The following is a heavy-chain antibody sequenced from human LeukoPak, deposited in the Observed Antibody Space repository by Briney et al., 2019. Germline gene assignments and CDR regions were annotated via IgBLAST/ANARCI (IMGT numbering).Heavy chain of an antibody. Sequence: PSETLSLTCTVSGGSISSYYWSWIRQPPGKGLEWIGYIYYSGSTNYNPSLKSRVTISVDTSKNQFSLKLSSVTAADTAVYYCARRRYEPGMDVWGQGTTVTVSS. CDR2: IYYSGST. CDR3: ARRRYEPGMDV. J-gene: IGHJ6*02. CDR1: GGSISSYY. V-gene: IGHV4-59*08. D-gene: IGHD3-3*01.